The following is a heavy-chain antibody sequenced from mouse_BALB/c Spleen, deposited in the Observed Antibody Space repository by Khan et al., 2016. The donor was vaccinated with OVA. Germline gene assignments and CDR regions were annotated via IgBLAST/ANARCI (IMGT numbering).Heavy chain of an antibody. CDR2: ITYSGNT. D-gene: IGHD1-1*01. Sequence: EVQLVESGPGLVKPSQSLSLTCTVTGYSITTDYAWNWIRQFPGNKLEWMGYITYSGNTNYNPSLKSRISITRDPSKNQFFLQLKSVTTEDTAGYYCGRVYGGDVDYWGQGTTLTVSS. J-gene: IGHJ2*01. CDR1: GYSITTDYA. V-gene: IGHV3-2*02. CDR3: GRVYGGDVDY.